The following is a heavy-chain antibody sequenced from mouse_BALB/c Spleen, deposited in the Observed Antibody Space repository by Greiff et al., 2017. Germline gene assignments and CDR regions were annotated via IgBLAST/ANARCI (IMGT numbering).Heavy chain of an antibody. D-gene: IGHD2-1*01. V-gene: IGHV1S81*02. CDR2: INPSNGGT. CDR3: TRSGNYLYAMDY. CDR1: GYTFTSYY. J-gene: IGHJ4*01. Sequence: VQLQQSGAELVKPGASVKLSCKASGYTFTSYYMYWVKQRPGQGLEWIGEINPSNGGTNFNEKFKSKATLTVDKSSSTAYMQLSSLTSEDSAVYYCTRSGNYLYAMDYWGQGTSVTVSS.